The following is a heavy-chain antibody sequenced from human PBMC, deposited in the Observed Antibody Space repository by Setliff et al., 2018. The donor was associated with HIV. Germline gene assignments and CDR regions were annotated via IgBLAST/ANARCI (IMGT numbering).Heavy chain of an antibody. CDR3: VRNHEWALGT. J-gene: IGHJ5*02. V-gene: IGHV4-59*12. D-gene: IGHD1-26*01. Sequence: KPSETLSLTCTVSGGSISSYYWSWIRQPPGKGLEWIGEVCQRGGINYNPFLWSRASISMDKPRNYFSLEMASMTAADTAVYFCVRNHEWALGTWGQGLLVTVSS. CDR1: GGSISSYY. CDR2: VCQRGGI.